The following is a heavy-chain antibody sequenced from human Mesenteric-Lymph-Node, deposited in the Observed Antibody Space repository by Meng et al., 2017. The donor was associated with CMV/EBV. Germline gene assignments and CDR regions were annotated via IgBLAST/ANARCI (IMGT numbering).Heavy chain of an antibody. D-gene: IGHD1-20*01. V-gene: IGHV3-74*01. CDR3: VRGGDNWNRDYWFDP. CDR1: GFTFNTHS. CDR2: INSDGSGT. Sequence: GASLKISCVASGFTFNTHSMNWVRQTPGKGLVWVSRINSDGSGTYYADFVKGRFTIFRDNAKNTLYLQMNSLRAEDTAVYYCVRGGDNWNRDYWFDPWGQGTLVTVSS. J-gene: IGHJ5*02.